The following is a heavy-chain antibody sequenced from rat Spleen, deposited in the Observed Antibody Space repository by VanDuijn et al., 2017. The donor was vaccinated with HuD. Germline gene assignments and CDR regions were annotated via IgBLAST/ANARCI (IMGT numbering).Heavy chain of an antibody. CDR2: INPDGGST. CDR3: ARENYYSGEY. V-gene: IGHV5-58*01. D-gene: IGHD1-1*01. CDR1: GFTFSSYW. J-gene: IGHJ2*01. Sequence: EVQLVETGGDLVQPGRSLKLSCVASGFTFSSYWMYWIRQAPGRGLEWVSSINPDGGSTYCPDSVKGRFTISRDNAENTVYLQLNSLRSEDTATYYCARENYYSGEYWGQGVMVTVSS.